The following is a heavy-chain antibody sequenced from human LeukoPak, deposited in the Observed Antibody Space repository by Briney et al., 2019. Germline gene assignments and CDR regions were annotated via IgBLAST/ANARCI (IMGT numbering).Heavy chain of an antibody. D-gene: IGHD3-10*01. Sequence: GGSLRLSCAASGFTFSSYAMSWVRQVPGKGLEWVSAISGSGGSTYYADSVKGRFTISRDNSKNTLYLQMNSLRAEDTAVYYCAKDHRWSYYFDYWGQGTLVTVSS. V-gene: IGHV3-23*01. J-gene: IGHJ4*02. CDR1: GFTFSSYA. CDR3: AKDHRWSYYFDY. CDR2: ISGSGGST.